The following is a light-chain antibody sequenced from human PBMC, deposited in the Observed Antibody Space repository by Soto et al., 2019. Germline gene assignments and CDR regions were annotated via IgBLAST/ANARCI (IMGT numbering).Light chain of an antibody. CDR1: QSVSSY. CDR2: DAS. J-gene: IGKJ4*01. V-gene: IGKV3-11*01. CDR3: QQRSNSPFQIT. Sequence: EIVLTQSPATLSLSPGDRATVSCMASQSVSSYLAWYQQKPGQAPRLLIYDASNRATGIPARFSGSGSGTDFTLTISSLEPEDFAVYHCQQRSNSPFQITFGGGTQVEIK.